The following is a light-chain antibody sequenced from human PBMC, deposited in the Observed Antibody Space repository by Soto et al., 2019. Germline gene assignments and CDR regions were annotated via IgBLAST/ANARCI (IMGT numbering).Light chain of an antibody. CDR2: GVS. CDR3: HQYGSSPRT. V-gene: IGKV3-20*01. J-gene: IGKJ2*01. Sequence: EIVLTQSPGTLSSSPGERVTLSCRASQSVNNNNLAWYQQKPGQAPRLLIYGVSSRATGIPDRFSGSGSGADFTLTITRLEPEDFAVYYCHQYGSSPRTFGQGTKVEIK. CDR1: QSVNNNN.